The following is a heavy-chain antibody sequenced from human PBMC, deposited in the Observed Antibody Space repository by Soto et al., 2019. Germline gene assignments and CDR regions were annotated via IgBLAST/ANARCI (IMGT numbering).Heavy chain of an antibody. Sequence: QVQLVQSGAEVKKPGSSVKVSCKASGGTFSSYTISWVRQAPGQGLEWMGRIIPILGIANYAQKFQGRVTITADKSTSTAYMELSSLRSEDTAVYYCAREYYDSGGSTNDYWGQGTLVTVSS. V-gene: IGHV1-69*08. CDR1: GGTFSSYT. J-gene: IGHJ4*02. CDR2: IIPILGIA. CDR3: AREYYDSGGSTNDY. D-gene: IGHD3-22*01.